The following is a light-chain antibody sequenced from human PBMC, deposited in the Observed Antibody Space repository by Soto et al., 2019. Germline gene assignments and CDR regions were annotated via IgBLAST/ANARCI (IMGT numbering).Light chain of an antibody. J-gene: IGKJ3*01. CDR2: DAS. CDR3: QQYDNLPPRGFT. V-gene: IGKV1-33*01. CDR1: QDISNY. Sequence: DIPMTQSPSSLSASVGDRVTITCQASQDISNYLNWYQQKPGKAPKLLIYDASNLETGVPSRFSGSGSGTDFTFTISSLQPEDIATYYCQQYDNLPPRGFTFGPGTKVDIK.